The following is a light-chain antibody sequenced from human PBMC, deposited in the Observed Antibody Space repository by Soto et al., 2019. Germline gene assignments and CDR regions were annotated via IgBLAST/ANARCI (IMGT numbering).Light chain of an antibody. V-gene: IGLV2-14*01. CDR3: CTYTISSTWV. Sequence: QSVLTQPASVSGSPGQSITISCTGTSSDFAAFNYVSWYQQHPGKAPKLMIFEVNNRPSGVSNRFSGSKSGNTASLTISGLQAEDEADYYCCTYTISSTWVFGGGTKLTVL. CDR1: SSDFAAFNY. CDR2: EVN. J-gene: IGLJ3*02.